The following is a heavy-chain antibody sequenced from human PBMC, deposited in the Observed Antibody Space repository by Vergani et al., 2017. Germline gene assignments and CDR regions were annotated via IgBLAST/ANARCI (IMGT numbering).Heavy chain of an antibody. Sequence: EVQLLESGGGLVQPGGSLRLSCAASGFTFSSYAMSWFRQAPGKGLEWVSAISGSGGSTYYADSVKGRFTISRDNSKNTLYLQMNSLRAEDTAVYYCAKGKAGSEGTFDIWSEGTMVTVSS. CDR3: AKGKAGSEGTFDI. D-gene: IGHD3-10*01. CDR1: GFTFSSYA. V-gene: IGHV3-23*01. CDR2: ISGSGGST. J-gene: IGHJ3*02.